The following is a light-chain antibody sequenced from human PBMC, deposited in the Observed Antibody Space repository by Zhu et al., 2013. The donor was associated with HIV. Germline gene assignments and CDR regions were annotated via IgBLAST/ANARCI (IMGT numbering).Light chain of an antibody. CDR3: QQYNNWPPWT. J-gene: IGKJ1*01. Sequence: DIQMTQSPSSLSASVGDRVTITCRASQSISSYLNWYQRKPGKAPNLLIYAASSLQSGVPSRFSGSGSGTDFTLTISSLQSEDFAVYYCQQYNNWPPWTFGQGTQVEI. V-gene: IGKV1-39*01. CDR2: AAS. CDR1: QSISSY.